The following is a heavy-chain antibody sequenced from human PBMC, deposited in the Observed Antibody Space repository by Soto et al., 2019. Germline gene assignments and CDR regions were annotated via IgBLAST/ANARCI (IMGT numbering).Heavy chain of an antibody. J-gene: IGHJ4*02. V-gene: IGHV3-23*01. D-gene: IGHD2-8*01. CDR3: AKEIFAAAYAATSAFDL. CDR2: VDGSGGDT. CDR1: GFTFSSHA. Sequence: TGGCLRLSCAASGFTFSSHAMGWLRQAPGTGPEWVAFVDGSGGDTSYADSVKGRFTISRDNSDSSLYLHMNSLRAEGTGRYFCAKEIFAAAYAATSAFDLWGQGTLVTVSS.